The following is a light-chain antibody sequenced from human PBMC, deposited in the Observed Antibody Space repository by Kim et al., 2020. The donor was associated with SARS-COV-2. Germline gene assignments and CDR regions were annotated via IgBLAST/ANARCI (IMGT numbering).Light chain of an antibody. CDR1: NIGSKS. V-gene: IGLV3-21*04. CDR3: QVWDSSSDHPVV. J-gene: IGLJ2*01. CDR2: YDS. Sequence: PGKTARFTCGGNNIGSKSVHWYQQKPGQAPVLVIYYDSDRPSGIPERFSGSNSGNTATLTISRVEAGDEADYYCQVWDSSSDHPVVFGGGTQLTVL.